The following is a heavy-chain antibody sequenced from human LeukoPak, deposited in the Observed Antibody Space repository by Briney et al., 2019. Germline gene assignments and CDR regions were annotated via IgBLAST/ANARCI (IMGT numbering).Heavy chain of an antibody. Sequence: SETLSLTCAVYGGSFSGYYWSWIRQPPGKGLEWIGEINHSGSTNYNPSLKSRVTISVDTSKNQFSLKLSSVTAADTAVYYCARAYSSSSGIDYWGQGTLVTVSS. CDR2: INHSGST. D-gene: IGHD6-6*01. CDR1: GGSFSGYY. V-gene: IGHV4-34*01. J-gene: IGHJ4*02. CDR3: ARAYSSSSGIDY.